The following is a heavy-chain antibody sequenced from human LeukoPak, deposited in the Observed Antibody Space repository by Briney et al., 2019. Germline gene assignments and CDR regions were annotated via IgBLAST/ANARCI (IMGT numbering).Heavy chain of an antibody. J-gene: IGHJ4*02. V-gene: IGHV3-23*01. CDR1: GFTFSRYT. CDR2: ISGSDGDT. CDR3: ARDPMGGSGSYFDY. D-gene: IGHD6-19*01. Sequence: GGALRLSCTASGFTFSRYTMSWVRQAPGRGREWVSGISGSDGDTFHADSVKGRFTISRDNSKNTVYLQMNSLRAEDTAVYYCARDPMGGSGSYFDYWGQGTLVTVSS.